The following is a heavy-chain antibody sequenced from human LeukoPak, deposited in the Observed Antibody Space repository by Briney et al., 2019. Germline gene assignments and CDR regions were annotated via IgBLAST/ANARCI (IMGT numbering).Heavy chain of an antibody. V-gene: IGHV4-39*01. D-gene: IGHD5-24*01. CDR3: ARHGWEAMATMHYFDY. J-gene: IGHJ4*02. CDR2: IYYSGTT. CDR1: GGSISSTTYY. Sequence: PSETLSLSCSVSGGSISSTTYYWDWIRQPPGKGLEWIGSIYYSGTTYYNPSLKSRVTISVDTSKSQFSLKLSSVTAADTAVYYCARHGWEAMATMHYFDYWGQGTLVTVSS.